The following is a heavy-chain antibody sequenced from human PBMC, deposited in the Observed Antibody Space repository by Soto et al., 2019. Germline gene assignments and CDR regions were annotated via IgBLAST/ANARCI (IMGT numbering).Heavy chain of an antibody. Sequence: QVQLAQSGAEVRKPGSSVKVSCRASGGSFSDFAFSWVRQAPGQGLEWMGGTIPMFAATKYAQRFQGRTTNKADESTMTVYLSSSSLTPDEWAVYYCARGGVVAVPAALSYYDYDTNYRFDSWRKGTMVSVS. D-gene: IGHD3-22*01. CDR2: TIPMFAAT. V-gene: IGHV1-69*01. CDR1: GGSFSDFA. J-gene: IGHJ4*02. CDR3: ARGGVVAVPAALSYYDYDTNYRFDS.